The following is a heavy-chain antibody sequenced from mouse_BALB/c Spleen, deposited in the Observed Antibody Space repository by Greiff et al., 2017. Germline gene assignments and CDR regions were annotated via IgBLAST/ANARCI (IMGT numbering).Heavy chain of an antibody. Sequence: EVQVVESGGGLVKPGGSLKLSCAASGFTFSDYYMYWVRQTPEKRLEWVATISDGGSYTYYPDSVKGRFTISRDNAKNNLYLQMSSLKSEDTAMYYCARPLMTPFAYWGQGTLVTVSA. CDR1: GFTFSDYY. CDR2: ISDGGSYT. J-gene: IGHJ3*01. D-gene: IGHD2-3*01. V-gene: IGHV5-4*02. CDR3: ARPLMTPFAY.